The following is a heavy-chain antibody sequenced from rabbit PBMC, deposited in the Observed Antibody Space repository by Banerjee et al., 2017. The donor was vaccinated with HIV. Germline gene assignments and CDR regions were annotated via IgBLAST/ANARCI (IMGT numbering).Heavy chain of an antibody. CDR2: SYAGSSGNT. J-gene: IGHJ4*01. CDR1: GFSFNSGYD. D-gene: IGHD2-1*01. Sequence: QSLEESGGGLVKPGASLTLTCKASGFSFNSGYDMCWVRQAPGKGLEWIACSYAGSSGNTWYASWVNGRFTISRSTSLNTVDLKMTSLTAADTATYFCARAMTHSYDDYGDYGIKNYFNLWGPGTLVTVS. CDR3: ARAMTHSYDDYGDYGIKNYFNL. V-gene: IGHV1S43*01.